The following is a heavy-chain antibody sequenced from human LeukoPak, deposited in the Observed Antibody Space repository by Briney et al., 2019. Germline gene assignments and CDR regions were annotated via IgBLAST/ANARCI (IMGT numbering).Heavy chain of an antibody. CDR1: GFTFSGYS. CDR2: IGSDGGST. J-gene: IGHJ4*02. V-gene: IGHV3-64*01. CDR3: ARDHGLNGPFDY. D-gene: IGHD2-8*01. Sequence: GSLRLSCAASGFTFSGYSMHWVRQAPGKGLEYVSAIGSDGGSTSYANSVKGRFTISRDNSKNTLYLQMGSLRAEDMAVNYCARDHGLNGPFDYWGQGTLVTVSS.